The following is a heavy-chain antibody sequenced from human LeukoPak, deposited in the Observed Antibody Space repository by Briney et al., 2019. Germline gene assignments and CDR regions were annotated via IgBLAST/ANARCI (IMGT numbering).Heavy chain of an antibody. J-gene: IGHJ4*02. D-gene: IGHD2-21*02. Sequence: PGGSVRLSCAASGFTFSTYGMSWVRQAPGKGLDWASAISGNGDYTYYADSVRGRFTISRDNSRTTLFLQMNSLRAEDTAVYYCARDIGVVTSGYFDYWGQGTLVTVSS. CDR1: GFTFSTYG. CDR3: ARDIGVVTSGYFDY. V-gene: IGHV3-23*01. CDR2: ISGNGDYT.